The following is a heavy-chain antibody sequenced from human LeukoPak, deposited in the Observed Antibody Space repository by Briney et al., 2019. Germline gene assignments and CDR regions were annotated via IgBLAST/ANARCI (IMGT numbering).Heavy chain of an antibody. CDR3: ARARGLWGNDNWFDP. D-gene: IGHD3-16*01. CDR2: IHSDGTST. J-gene: IGHJ5*02. CDR1: GFTFSSCW. V-gene: IGHV3-74*01. Sequence: PGGSLRLSCAASGFTFSSCWMHWVRQAPGKGPVWISRIHSDGTSTSYADSVKGRFTISRDNAKNTVYLQMNSLRAEDTAVYYCARARGLWGNDNWFDPWGQGTLVTVSS.